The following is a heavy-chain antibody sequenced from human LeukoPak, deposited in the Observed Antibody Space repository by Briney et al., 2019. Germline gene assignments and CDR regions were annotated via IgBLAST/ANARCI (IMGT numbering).Heavy chain of an antibody. CDR3: AKDRRQMANFDC. Sequence: PGRSLRLSCAPSGFTFSSYVMSWVRQAAGKEVEGVSGISAGGGATYFAASVKGRFSISRNNSKNTLYPHMSSLRAEDTALYYFAKDRRQMANFDCWGQGALVTVSS. CDR1: GFTFSSYV. V-gene: IGHV3-23*01. CDR2: ISAGGGAT. J-gene: IGHJ4*02. D-gene: IGHD5-24*01.